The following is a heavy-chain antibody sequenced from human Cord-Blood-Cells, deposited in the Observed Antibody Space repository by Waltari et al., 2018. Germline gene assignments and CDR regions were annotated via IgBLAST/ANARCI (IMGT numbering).Heavy chain of an antibody. V-gene: IGHV4-34*01. CDR3: ARLPTHCGGDCYSLYYFDY. Sequence: QVQLQQWGAGLLKPSETLSLTCAVYGGSFSGYYWSWIRQPPGKGLEWIGEINHSGRHNYDPSLKSRVTISVDTSKNQFSLKLSSVTAADTAVYYCARLPTHCGGDCYSLYYFDYWGQGTLVTVSS. J-gene: IGHJ4*02. CDR2: INHSGRH. CDR1: GGSFSGYY. D-gene: IGHD2-21*02.